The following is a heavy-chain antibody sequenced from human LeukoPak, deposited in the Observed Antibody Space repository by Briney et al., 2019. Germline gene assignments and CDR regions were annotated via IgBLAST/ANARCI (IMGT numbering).Heavy chain of an antibody. Sequence: GGSLRLSCAASGFSFTKAWMSWVRQAPGKGPEWIGRIKSHIDGGTTDYAAPVKGRFTISRDDSKETLYLQMSSLKSDDTAVYFCTTTWDVPLGRWGQGTQVTVSS. CDR1: GFSFTKAW. V-gene: IGHV3-15*01. D-gene: IGHD1-26*01. CDR2: IKSHIDGGTT. J-gene: IGHJ4*02. CDR3: TTTWDVPLGR.